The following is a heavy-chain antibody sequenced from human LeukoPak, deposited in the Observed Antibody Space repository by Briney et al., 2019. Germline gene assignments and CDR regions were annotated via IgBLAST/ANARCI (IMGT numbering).Heavy chain of an antibody. CDR2: INPSGGST. CDR1: GYTFTNYY. J-gene: IGHJ1*01. CDR3: AREPYDSSGYEYFQH. Sequence: ASVTVSCKAYGYTFTNYYMDWVRQAPGQGLEWMGVINPSGGSTSYAQNFQGRVTMTRDTSTSTVYMELSSLRSEDTAVYYCAREPYDSSGYEYFQHWGQGTLVIVSS. V-gene: IGHV1-46*01. D-gene: IGHD3-22*01.